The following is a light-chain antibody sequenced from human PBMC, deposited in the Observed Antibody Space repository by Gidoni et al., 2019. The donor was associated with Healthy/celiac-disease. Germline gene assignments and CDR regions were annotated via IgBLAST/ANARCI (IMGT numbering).Light chain of an antibody. CDR2: LGS. V-gene: IGKV2-28*01. CDR1: QSRVHINGYNY. CDR3: MQALQTPRT. Sequence: DIVMTQSPLSLPVTPGEPASISCRSSQSRVHINGYNYLDWYLQKPGQSPQLLIYLGSNRASGVPERFSGSGSGTDFTLKISRVEAEDVGVYYCMQALQTPRTFGQGTKVEIK. J-gene: IGKJ1*01.